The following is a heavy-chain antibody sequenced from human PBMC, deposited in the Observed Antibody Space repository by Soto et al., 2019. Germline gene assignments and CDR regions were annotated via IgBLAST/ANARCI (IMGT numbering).Heavy chain of an antibody. D-gene: IGHD3-3*01. CDR3: ARGNDFWSGYHYNWFDP. Sequence: ASVKVSCKTSGYTFTTYVIQCVRQAPGQRLEWLGWINAGNGDTRYSQNFQGRVTITRDNAKNSLYLQMNSLRAEDTAVYYCARGNDFWSGYHYNWFDPWGQGTLVTVSS. CDR1: GYTFTTYV. V-gene: IGHV1-3*01. CDR2: INAGNGDT. J-gene: IGHJ5*02.